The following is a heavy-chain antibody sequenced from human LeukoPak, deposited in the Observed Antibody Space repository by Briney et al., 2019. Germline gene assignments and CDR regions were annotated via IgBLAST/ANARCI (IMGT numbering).Heavy chain of an antibody. CDR1: GYTFTGYY. CDR2: INPNSGGT. CDR3: ARTRYNRNYVYVSYYFDY. J-gene: IGHJ4*02. Sequence: ASVKVSCKASGYTFTGYYMHWVRQAPGQGLERMGWINPNSGGTNYAQKFQGRVTMTRDTSISTAYMELSRLRSDDTAVYYCARTRYNRNYVYVSYYFDYWGQGTLVTVSS. D-gene: IGHD1-7*01. V-gene: IGHV1-2*02.